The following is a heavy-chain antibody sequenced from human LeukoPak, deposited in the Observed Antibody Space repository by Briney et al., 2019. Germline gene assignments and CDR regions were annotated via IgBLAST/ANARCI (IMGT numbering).Heavy chain of an antibody. V-gene: IGHV3-53*01. CDR2: VYNGDT. D-gene: IGHD1-26*01. Sequence: GESLRLSCAAPGFRLSSDYKSWVRPAPGKGPEWVSFVYNGDTYYADSAKGRFTISSDNSKNTLYLQMNNLRAEDTAVYYCSTAPAWDLLYYNWGQGTLVTVSS. CDR3: STAPAWDLLYYN. CDR1: GFRLSSDY. J-gene: IGHJ4*02.